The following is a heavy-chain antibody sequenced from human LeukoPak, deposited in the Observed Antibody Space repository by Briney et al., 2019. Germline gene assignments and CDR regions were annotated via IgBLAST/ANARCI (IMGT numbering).Heavy chain of an antibody. D-gene: IGHD3-16*01. V-gene: IGHV1-8*01. CDR1: GYTFTSYD. Sequence: ASVKVSCKASGYTFTSYDINWVRQATGQGLEWMGWMNPDSGNTGYAQKFQGRVTMTRNTSISTAYMELSSLRSEDTAVYYCARGRYDYIWGSYYNWFDPWGQGTLVTVSS. CDR2: MNPDSGNT. CDR3: ARGRYDYIWGSYYNWFDP. J-gene: IGHJ5*02.